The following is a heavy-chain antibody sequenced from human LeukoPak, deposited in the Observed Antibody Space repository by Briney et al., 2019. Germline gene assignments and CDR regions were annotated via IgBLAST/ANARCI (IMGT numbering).Heavy chain of an antibody. CDR3: ASLYGGNSNFDY. D-gene: IGHD4-23*01. Sequence: SETLSLTCTVSGGSISSGGYYWSWIRQHPGKGLEWIGFIYYSGSTYYNPSLKSRVTISIDTSKNQFSLKLSSVTAADTAVYYCASLYGGNSNFDYWGQGTLVTVSS. CDR1: GGSISSGGYY. CDR2: IYYSGST. V-gene: IGHV4-31*03. J-gene: IGHJ4*02.